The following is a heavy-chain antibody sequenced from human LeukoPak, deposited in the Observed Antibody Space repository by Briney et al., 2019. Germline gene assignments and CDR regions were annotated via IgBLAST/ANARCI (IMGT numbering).Heavy chain of an antibody. J-gene: IGHJ6*03. CDR1: GFTFSSYW. V-gene: IGHV3-7*01. CDR3: ARTGTRGAIMGYYMDV. Sequence: GGSLRLSCAASGFTFSSYWMSWVRQAPGKGLEWVANIKQDGSEKYYVDSVKGRFTISRDNAKNSLYLQMNSLRAEDTAVYYCARTGTRGAIMGYYMDVWGKGTTVTISS. D-gene: IGHD3-10*01. CDR2: IKQDGSEK.